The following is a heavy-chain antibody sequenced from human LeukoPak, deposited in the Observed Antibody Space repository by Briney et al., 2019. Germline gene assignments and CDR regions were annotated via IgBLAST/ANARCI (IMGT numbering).Heavy chain of an antibody. CDR1: GFTFSTYW. CDR2: IKQDGSEK. Sequence: GGSLRLSCAASGFTFSTYWMTWVSQAPGKGLEWVANIKQDGSEKYYVDSVKGRFTISRDNAKNSLYLQMYSLRAEDTAVYYCTRAGYYYDSNYFDFWGQGTLVTVSS. J-gene: IGHJ4*02. V-gene: IGHV3-7*04. CDR3: TRAGYYYDSNYFDF. D-gene: IGHD3-22*01.